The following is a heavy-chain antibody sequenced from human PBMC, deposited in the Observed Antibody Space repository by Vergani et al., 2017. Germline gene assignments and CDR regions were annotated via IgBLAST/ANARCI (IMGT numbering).Heavy chain of an antibody. V-gene: IGHV1-2*02. CDR3: ARERDYYDSSGYYLKYNWFDP. CDR2: INPNSGGT. D-gene: IGHD3-22*01. J-gene: IGHJ5*02. Sequence: QVQLVQSGAEVKKPGASVKVSCKASGYTFTGYYMHWVRQAPGQGLEWMGWINPNSGGTNYAQKFQGRVTMTRDTSTSTVYMELSSLRSEDTAVYYCARERDYYDSSGYYLKYNWFDPWGQGTLVTVSS. CDR1: GYTFTGYY.